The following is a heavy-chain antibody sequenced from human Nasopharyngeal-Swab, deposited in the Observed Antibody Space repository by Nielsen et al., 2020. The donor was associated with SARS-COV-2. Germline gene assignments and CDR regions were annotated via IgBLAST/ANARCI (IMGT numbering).Heavy chain of an antibody. J-gene: IGHJ6*02. CDR1: GFTFDDYP. CDR3: ARDLQVYGMDV. CDR2: ITWNSGSM. D-gene: IGHD5-24*01. Sequence: SLKISCAASGFTFDDYPMHWVRQAPGEGLEWVSGITWNSGSMGYADSVKGRFTISRDNSKNTLYPQMNSLRAEDTAVYYCARDLQVYGMDVWGQGTTVTVSS. V-gene: IGHV3-9*01.